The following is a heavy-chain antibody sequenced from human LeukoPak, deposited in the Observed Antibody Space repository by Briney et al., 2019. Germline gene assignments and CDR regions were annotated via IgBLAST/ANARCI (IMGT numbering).Heavy chain of an antibody. Sequence: GGSLRLSCAASGFTFSSYWMHWVRQAPGKGLVWVSRTNSDGSSTSYADSVKGRFTISRDNAKNTLYLQMNSLRAEDTAVYYCARGWLGYTDGDAFDIWGQGTMVTVSS. J-gene: IGHJ3*02. CDR1: GFTFSSYW. CDR3: ARGWLGYTDGDAFDI. CDR2: TNSDGSST. V-gene: IGHV3-74*01. D-gene: IGHD6-13*01.